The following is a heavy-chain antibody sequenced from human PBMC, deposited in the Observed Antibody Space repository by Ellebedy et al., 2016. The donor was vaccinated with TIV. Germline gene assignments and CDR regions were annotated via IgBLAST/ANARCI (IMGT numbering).Heavy chain of an antibody. V-gene: IGHV3-23*01. CDR1: GFTFRRYA. CDR2: IGPTSDYT. Sequence: PGGSLRLSCAASGFTFRRYAMAWVRQAPGKGPEWVSAIGPTSDYTFYADSVKGRFTFSRHNSKNTLYLQMDSLRVEDTAVYYCAKELVSRSSLSFDYWGQGSRVTVAS. J-gene: IGHJ4*02. CDR3: AKELVSRSSLSFDY. D-gene: IGHD3-9*01.